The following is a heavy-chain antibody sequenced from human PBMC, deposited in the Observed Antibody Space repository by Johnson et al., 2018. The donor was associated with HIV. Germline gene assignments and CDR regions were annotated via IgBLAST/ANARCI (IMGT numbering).Heavy chain of an antibody. CDR3: AKGESSSSEPDAFDI. CDR1: GFTFSSYG. CDR2: IRYDGSNK. V-gene: IGHV3-30*02. J-gene: IGHJ3*02. Sequence: VQLVESGGGLVQPGGSLRLSCAASGFTFSSYGMHWVRQAPGKGLEWVAFIRYDGSNKYYADSVKGRVTISRDNSKNTLSLQMNSLRAEDTAVYYCAKGESSSSEPDAFDIWGQGTMVTVSS. D-gene: IGHD6-6*01.